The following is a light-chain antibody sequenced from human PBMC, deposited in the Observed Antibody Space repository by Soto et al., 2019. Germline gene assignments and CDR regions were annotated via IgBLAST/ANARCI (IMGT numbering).Light chain of an antibody. V-gene: IGKV1-33*01. CDR1: QDISNS. J-gene: IGKJ5*01. CDR3: QQYYNFPIT. CDR2: DAS. Sequence: DIQMTESQSSLSASVGDRVTITCQASQDISNSLNWFQQKPGKAPKLLIYDASNLETGVPSRFSGSGSGTDFSVTISSLQPEDFATYYCQQYYNFPITFGQGTRLEN.